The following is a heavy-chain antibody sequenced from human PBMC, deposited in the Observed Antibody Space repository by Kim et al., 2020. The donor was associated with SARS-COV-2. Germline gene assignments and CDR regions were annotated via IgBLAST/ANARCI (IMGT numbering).Heavy chain of an antibody. D-gene: IGHD3-22*01. Sequence: DPVKGRFTISIDNSKNTLYLQMNSLRAEDAAVYYCAKVFDSSGYYYFFDYGGQGTLVTVSP. CDR3: AKVFDSSGYYYFFDY. J-gene: IGHJ4*02. V-gene: IGHV3-23*01.